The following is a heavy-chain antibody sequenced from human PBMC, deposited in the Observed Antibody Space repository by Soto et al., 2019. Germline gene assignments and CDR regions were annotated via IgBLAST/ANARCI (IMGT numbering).Heavy chain of an antibody. CDR1: GGSITSGGYY. CDR2: IYYTGST. J-gene: IGHJ5*02. CDR3: ARAGDYTDYFRFDP. Sequence: QVQMQESGPGLVKPSQTLSLTCSVSGGSITSGGYYWTWIRQHPEKGLEWIGYIYYTGSTNYNPSLRSRVTISRDTSKTQFSLRLSSVTAADTAVYYCARAGDYTDYFRFDPWGQGTLVTVSS. D-gene: IGHD4-17*01. V-gene: IGHV4-31*03.